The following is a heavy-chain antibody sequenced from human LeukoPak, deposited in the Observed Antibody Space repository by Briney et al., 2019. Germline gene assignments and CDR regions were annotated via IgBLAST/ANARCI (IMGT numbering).Heavy chain of an antibody. Sequence: GGSLRLSCAVSGLTFSSYAMSWVRQAPGKGLEWVSAISGSGGSTYYADSVKGRFTISRDNSKNTLYLQMNSLRAEDTAVYYCVAAAGTVYFQHWGQGTLVTVSS. CDR3: VAAAGTVYFQH. V-gene: IGHV3-23*01. CDR2: ISGSGGST. D-gene: IGHD6-13*01. J-gene: IGHJ1*01. CDR1: GLTFSSYA.